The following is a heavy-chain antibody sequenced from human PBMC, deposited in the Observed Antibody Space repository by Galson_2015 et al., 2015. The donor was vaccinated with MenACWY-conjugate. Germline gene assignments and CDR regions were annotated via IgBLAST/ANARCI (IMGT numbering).Heavy chain of an antibody. Sequence: SLRLSCAASGFTFNSHGMHWVRQAPGKGLEWVAVIWYDGSNKYYADSVKGRFTISRDNSKNTVYLQMDSLRAEDTAMYYYAKRGAITASIWKDAFDIRGQGTMVTVSS. J-gene: IGHJ3*02. CDR2: IWYDGSNK. V-gene: IGHV3-33*06. CDR1: GFTFNSHG. CDR3: AKRGAITASIWKDAFDI. D-gene: IGHD1-26*01.